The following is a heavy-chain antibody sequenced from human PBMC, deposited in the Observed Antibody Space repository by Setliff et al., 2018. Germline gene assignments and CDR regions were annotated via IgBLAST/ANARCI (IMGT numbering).Heavy chain of an antibody. V-gene: IGHV1-69*13. CDR3: ARMPTSGYYASPKYYMDV. CDR2: MNPIFGTA. CDR1: GYTFTSYD. D-gene: IGHD3-22*01. Sequence: SVKVSCKASGYTFTSYDINWVRQATRQGLEWMGWMNPIFGTANYAQKFQGRVTITADESTSTAYMELSSLRVEDTAVYFCARMPTSGYYASPKYYMDVWGKGTTVTVSS. J-gene: IGHJ6*03.